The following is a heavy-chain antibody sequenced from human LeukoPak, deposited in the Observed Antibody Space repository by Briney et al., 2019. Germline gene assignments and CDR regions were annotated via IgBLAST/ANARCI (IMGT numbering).Heavy chain of an antibody. CDR1: GLTFPSYA. D-gene: IGHD2-2*01. CDR2: ISTTGSRT. V-gene: IGHV3-64D*06. Sequence: PGGSLRLSCAASGLTFPSYALHWVRQAPGKGLEYVSAISTTGSRTYYADSVKGRFTISRDTSKSTMYLQMITLRREDTAVYYCVTAYCSSTNCYGREYWGRGTVVSVPS. J-gene: IGHJ4*02. CDR3: VTAYCSSTNCYGREY.